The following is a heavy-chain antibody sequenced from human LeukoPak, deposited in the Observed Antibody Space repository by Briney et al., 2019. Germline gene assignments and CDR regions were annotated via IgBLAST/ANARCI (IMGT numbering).Heavy chain of an antibody. D-gene: IGHD2-8*01. J-gene: IGHJ4*02. Sequence: ASVKVSCKASGYTFTSYGISWVRQAPGQGLEWMGWISAYNGNTNYAQKLQGRVTMTTDTPTSTAYMELRSLRSDDTAVYYCAILYPRWYFDYWGQGTLVTVSS. V-gene: IGHV1-18*01. CDR1: GYTFTSYG. CDR3: AILYPRWYFDY. CDR2: ISAYNGNT.